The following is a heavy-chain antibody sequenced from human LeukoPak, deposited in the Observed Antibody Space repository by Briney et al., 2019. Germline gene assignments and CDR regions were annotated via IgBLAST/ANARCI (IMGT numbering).Heavy chain of an antibody. Sequence: GGSLRLSCATSGFTFISDGIHWVRQAPGKGLEWVSIISYDANAKHYADSVKGRFLISRDNTKNTVYLEMSSLRPEDTAVYYCAKGMSRDSYYFDYWGQGTLVTVSS. D-gene: IGHD5-24*01. CDR1: GFTFISDG. CDR3: AKGMSRDSYYFDY. V-gene: IGHV3-30*02. J-gene: IGHJ4*02. CDR2: ISYDANAK.